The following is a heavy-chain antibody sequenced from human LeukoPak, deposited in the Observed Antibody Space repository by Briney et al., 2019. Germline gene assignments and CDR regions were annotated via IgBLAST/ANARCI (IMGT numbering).Heavy chain of an antibody. CDR3: VREITRATTYFDS. D-gene: IGHD1-26*01. CDR2: INPNNGDT. V-gene: IGHV1-2*06. Sequence: ASVKVSCKASGYTFTGYYIRWVRQAPGQGLEWMGRINPNNGDTNYAQKFPGRVTLTRDTSIGTAYMELSSLRSDDTAMYYCVREITRATTYFDSWGQGTLVTVSS. J-gene: IGHJ4*02. CDR1: GYTFTGYY.